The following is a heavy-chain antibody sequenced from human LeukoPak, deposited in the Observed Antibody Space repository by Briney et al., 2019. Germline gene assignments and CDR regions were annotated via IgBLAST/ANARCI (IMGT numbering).Heavy chain of an antibody. J-gene: IGHJ4*02. D-gene: IGHD4-17*01. CDR3: ARDRMDYEADY. CDR2: ISSSGSTI. CDR1: GSTFSSYE. Sequence: GGSLRLSCAASGSTFSSYETNWVRQAPGKGLEWVSYISSSGSTIYYADSVKGRFTISRDNAKNSLYLQMNSLRAEDTAVYYCARDRMDYEADYWGQGTLVTVSS. V-gene: IGHV3-48*03.